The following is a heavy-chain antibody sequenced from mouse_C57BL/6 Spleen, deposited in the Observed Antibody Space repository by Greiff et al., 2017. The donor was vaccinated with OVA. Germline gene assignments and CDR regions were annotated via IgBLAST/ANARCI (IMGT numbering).Heavy chain of an antibody. Sequence: VQLQQSGAELVMPGASVKLSCKASGYTFTSYWMHWVKQRPGQGLEWIGEIDPSDSYTNYNQKFKGKSTLTVDKSSSTAYMQLSSLTSEDSAVYYCARRTMITEGFAYWGQGTLVTVSA. CDR1: GYTFTSYW. CDR3: ARRTMITEGFAY. V-gene: IGHV1-69*01. J-gene: IGHJ3*01. CDR2: IDPSDSYT. D-gene: IGHD2-4*01.